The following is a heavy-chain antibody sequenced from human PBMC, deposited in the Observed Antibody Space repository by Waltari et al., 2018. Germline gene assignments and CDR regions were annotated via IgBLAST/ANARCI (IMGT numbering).Heavy chain of an antibody. CDR1: GFAFSMYG. J-gene: IGHJ4*02. D-gene: IGHD3-3*01. CDR2: IRYDGNNK. CDR3: AKDRDTYFGFWSGLH. Sequence: QVQLVESGGGAVQPGGSLRLSWAGSGFAFSMYGTPRAPQAPGQGLEWVTFIRYDGNNKYYADSLKGRFTISRDNSKNVLYLQMNSLRVEDTAVYYCAKDRDTYFGFWSGLHRGQGTLVTVSS. V-gene: IGHV3-30*02.